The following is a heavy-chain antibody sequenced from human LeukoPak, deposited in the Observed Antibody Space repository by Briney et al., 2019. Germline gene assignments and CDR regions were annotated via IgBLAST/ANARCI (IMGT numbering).Heavy chain of an antibody. CDR2: INPNSGGT. Sequence: ASVKVSCKASGYTFTTYYLHWVRQAPGQGLEWMGWINPNSGGTNYAQKFQGRVTMTRDTSISTAYMELSRLRSDDTAVYYCARDLSYGSGSYLTGMDVWGQGTTVTVSS. J-gene: IGHJ6*02. D-gene: IGHD3-10*01. V-gene: IGHV1-2*02. CDR1: GYTFTTYY. CDR3: ARDLSYGSGSYLTGMDV.